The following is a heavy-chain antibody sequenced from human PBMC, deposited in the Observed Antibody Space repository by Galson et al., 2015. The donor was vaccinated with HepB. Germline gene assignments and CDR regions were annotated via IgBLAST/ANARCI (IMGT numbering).Heavy chain of an antibody. Sequence: SLRLSCAASGFTVSSNYMSWVRQAPGKGLEWVSVIYSGGSTYYADSVKGRFTISRDNSKNTLYLQMNSLRAEDTAVYYCARDTYDDYYYYGMDVWGQGTTVTVSS. CDR3: ARDTYDDYYYYGMDV. CDR1: GFTVSSNY. V-gene: IGHV3-66*02. J-gene: IGHJ6*02. CDR2: IYSGGST. D-gene: IGHD3-3*01.